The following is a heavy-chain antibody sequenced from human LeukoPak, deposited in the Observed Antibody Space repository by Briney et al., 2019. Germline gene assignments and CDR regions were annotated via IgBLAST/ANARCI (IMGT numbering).Heavy chain of an antibody. CDR2: ISSSGSTI. V-gene: IGHV3-11*01. CDR3: ARFTVAGLFDY. D-gene: IGHD6-19*01. J-gene: IGHJ4*02. CDR1: GFTFSDYY. Sequence: SGGSLRLSCAASGFTFSDYYMSWIRQAPGKGLEWVSYISSSGSTIYYADSVKGRFTISRDNAKNSLYLQMNSLGAEDTAVYYCARFTVAGLFDYWGQGTLVTVSS.